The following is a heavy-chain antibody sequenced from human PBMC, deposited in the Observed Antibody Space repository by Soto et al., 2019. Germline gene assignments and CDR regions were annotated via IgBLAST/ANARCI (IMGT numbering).Heavy chain of an antibody. J-gene: IGHJ5*02. CDR1: GGSISSGGYS. CDR2: IYYSGST. Sequence: QVQLQESGPGLVKPSQTLSLTCTVSGGSISSGGYSWSWIRQHPGKGLECIGYIYYSGSTYYNPSLKSRLTISIDTSKNQCSLNLSSVTAADTAVYYCARLPPNRVYWFDPWGQGALVTVSS. CDR3: ARLPPNRVYWFDP. D-gene: IGHD6-6*01. V-gene: IGHV4-31*03.